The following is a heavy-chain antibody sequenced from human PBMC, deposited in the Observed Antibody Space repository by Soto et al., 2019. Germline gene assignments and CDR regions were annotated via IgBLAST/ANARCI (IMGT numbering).Heavy chain of an antibody. CDR2: INPGNGAT. CDR1: GYSFTKYG. J-gene: IGHJ6*02. V-gene: IGHV1-3*01. Sequence: ASVKVSCKTSGYSFTKYGLHWVRQAPGQRLEWMGWINPGNGATKYSQKFQGRVTITRDTSATTAYMELSSLRSEDSAVFYCARTDCSSTSCYNYYYYGMDVWGQGTTVTVSS. D-gene: IGHD2-2*01. CDR3: ARTDCSSTSCYNYYYYGMDV.